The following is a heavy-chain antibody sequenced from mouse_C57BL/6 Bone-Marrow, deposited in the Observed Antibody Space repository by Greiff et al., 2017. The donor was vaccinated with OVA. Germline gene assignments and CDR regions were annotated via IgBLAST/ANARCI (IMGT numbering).Heavy chain of an antibody. V-gene: IGHV1-53*01. CDR3: ARFYYGSSRWYFDV. D-gene: IGHD1-1*01. J-gene: IGHJ1*03. CDR2: INPSNGGT. CDR1: GYTFTSYW. Sequence: QVQLQQPGTELVKPGASVKLSCKASGYTFTSYWMHWVKQRPGQGLEWIGNINPSNGGTNYNEKFKSKATLPVDKSSSTASMQLSSLTSEDSAVYYCARFYYGSSRWYFDVWGTGTTVTVSS.